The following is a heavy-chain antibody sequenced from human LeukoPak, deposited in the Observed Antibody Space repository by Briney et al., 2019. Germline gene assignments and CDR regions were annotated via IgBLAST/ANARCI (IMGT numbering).Heavy chain of an antibody. J-gene: IGHJ4*02. CDR3: ARDLGLDY. CDR1: GFIFSTYS. V-gene: IGHV3-48*01. D-gene: IGHD1-26*01. CDR2: ISGSSSSI. Sequence: GGSLRLSCAASGFIFSTYSMNWVRQAPGKGLEWVSYISGSSSSIYYADSVKGRFTISRDNAKNSLYLQMNSLGAEDTAVYYCARDLGLDYWGQGTLVTVSS.